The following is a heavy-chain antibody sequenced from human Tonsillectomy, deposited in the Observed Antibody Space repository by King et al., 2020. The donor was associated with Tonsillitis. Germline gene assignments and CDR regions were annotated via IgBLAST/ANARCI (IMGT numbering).Heavy chain of an antibody. CDR2: IRYDGSNK. CDR3: AKPSGIWEGGMDYYYGTDV. V-gene: IGHV3-30*02. D-gene: IGHD3-16*01. CDR1: GFTFSSYG. J-gene: IGHJ6*02. Sequence: VQLVKSGGGVVQPGGSLRLSCAASGFTFSSYGMHWVRQAPGKGLEGVAFIRYDGSNKYYADSVKGRFTIARDNSKNTLYLQMNSLRAEDTAVYYCAKPSGIWEGGMDYYYGTDVWGQGTTVTVSS.